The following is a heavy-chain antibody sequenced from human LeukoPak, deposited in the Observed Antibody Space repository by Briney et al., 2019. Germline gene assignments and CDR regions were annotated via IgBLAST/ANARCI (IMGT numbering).Heavy chain of an antibody. J-gene: IGHJ4*02. D-gene: IGHD3-10*01. CDR1: GFNFGSYS. Sequence: GGSLRLSCAASGFNFGSYSMTWVRQAPGKGLEWVSNISGSGRGGRTYYADSVKGRFTISRDNSKNTLYLQMNSLRAEDTALYYCAKSEILYYASGSYDYWGQGTLVTVSS. V-gene: IGHV3-23*01. CDR3: AKSEILYYASGSYDY. CDR2: ISGSGRGGRT.